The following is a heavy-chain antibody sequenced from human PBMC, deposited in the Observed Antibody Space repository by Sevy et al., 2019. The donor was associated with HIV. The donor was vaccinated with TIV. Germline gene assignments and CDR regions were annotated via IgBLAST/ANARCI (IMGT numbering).Heavy chain of an antibody. D-gene: IGHD5-18*01. CDR3: ARGRGPSYGYFDY. CDR1: GGSFSGYY. Sequence: SENLSLTCAVYGGSFSGYYWSWIRQPPGKGLEWIGEINHSGSTNYNPSLKSRVTISVDTSKNQFSLKLSSVTDADTAVYYCARGRGPSYGYFDYWGQGTLVTVSS. V-gene: IGHV4-34*01. J-gene: IGHJ4*02. CDR2: INHSGST.